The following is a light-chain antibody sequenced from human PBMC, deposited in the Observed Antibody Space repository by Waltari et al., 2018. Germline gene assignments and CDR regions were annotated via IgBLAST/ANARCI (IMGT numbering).Light chain of an antibody. CDR1: QSISTY. J-gene: IGKJ1*01. CDR3: QHSYNTPRT. CDR2: GAS. V-gene: IGKV1-39*01. Sequence: DIQMTQSPSSLSASVGDPVSITCRASQSISTYLNLYQKKPGKAPELLIYGASKLQSGVPTRFSGSGSGAEFTLTINSLQPEDFATYYCQHSYNTPRTFGQGTKVEIK.